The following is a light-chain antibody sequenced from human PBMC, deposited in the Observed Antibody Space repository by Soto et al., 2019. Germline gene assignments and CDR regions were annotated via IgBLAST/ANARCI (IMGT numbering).Light chain of an antibody. CDR1: SSDVGGYKY. CDR2: DIR. V-gene: IGLV2-14*03. CDR3: SSYTSSSTRV. J-gene: IGLJ1*01. Sequence: QSALTQPASVSGSPGQLITISCTGTSSDVGGYKYVSWYQQHPGKAPKLMIYDIRNRPSGVSNRFSGSKSGNTASLTISGLQAEDEAIYYCSSYTSSSTRVFGTGTKLTVL.